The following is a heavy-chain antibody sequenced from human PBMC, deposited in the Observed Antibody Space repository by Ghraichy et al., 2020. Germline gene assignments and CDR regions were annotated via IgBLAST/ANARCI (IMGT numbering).Heavy chain of an antibody. CDR2: INSDGSST. CDR1: GFTFSSYW. J-gene: IGHJ4*02. V-gene: IGHV3-74*01. Sequence: GGSLRLSCAASGFTFSSYWMHWVRQAPGKGLVWVSRINSDGSSTSYADSVKGRFTISRDNAKNTLYLQMNSLRAEDTAVYYCARGGIVGATVRFHWGQGTLVTVSS. D-gene: IGHD1-26*01. CDR3: ARGGIVGATVRFH.